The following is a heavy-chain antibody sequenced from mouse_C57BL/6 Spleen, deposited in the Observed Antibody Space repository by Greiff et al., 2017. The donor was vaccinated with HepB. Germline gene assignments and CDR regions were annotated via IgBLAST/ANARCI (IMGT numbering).Heavy chain of an antibody. CDR2: IYPGSGST. CDR3: ARGGNYGSSYGYFDV. CDR1: GYTFTSYW. J-gene: IGHJ1*03. Sequence: VQLQQPGAELVKPGASVKMSCKASGYTFTSYWITWVKQRPGQGLEWIGDIYPGSGSTNYNEKFKSKATLTVDTSSSTAYMQLSSLTSEDSAVYYCARGGNYGSSYGYFDVWGTGTTVTVSS. V-gene: IGHV1-55*01. D-gene: IGHD1-1*01.